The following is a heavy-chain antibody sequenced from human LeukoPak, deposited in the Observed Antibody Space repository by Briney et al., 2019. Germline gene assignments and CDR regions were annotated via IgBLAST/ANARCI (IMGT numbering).Heavy chain of an antibody. CDR1: GFTVSSNY. V-gene: IGHV3-66*02. Sequence: GGSLRLSCAASGFTVSSNYMSWVRQAPGKELEWVSVTYSGGSTYYADSVKGRFTISRDNSKNTLYLQMNSLRAEDTAVYYCARFMVVAASHAFDIWGQGTMVTGSS. CDR3: ARFMVVAASHAFDI. D-gene: IGHD2-15*01. J-gene: IGHJ3*02. CDR2: TYSGGST.